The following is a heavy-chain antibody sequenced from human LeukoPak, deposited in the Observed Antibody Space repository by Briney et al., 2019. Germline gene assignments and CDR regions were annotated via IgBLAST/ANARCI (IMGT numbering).Heavy chain of an antibody. CDR1: GFTFSSYS. J-gene: IGHJ6*03. V-gene: IGHV3-48*01. Sequence: GGSLRLSCAASGFTFSSYSMNWVRQAPGKGLEWVSYIGSSSSTIYYADSVKGRFTISRDNAKNSLYLQMNSLRAEDTAVYYCARAPYSREGYYYMDVWGKGTTVTVSS. CDR3: ARAPYSREGYYYMDV. CDR2: IGSSSSTI. D-gene: IGHD6-13*01.